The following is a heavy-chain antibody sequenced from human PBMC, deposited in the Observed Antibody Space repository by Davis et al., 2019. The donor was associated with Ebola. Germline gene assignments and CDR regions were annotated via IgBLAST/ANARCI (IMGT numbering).Heavy chain of an antibody. V-gene: IGHV3-73*01. CDR2: IRSKANSYAT. J-gene: IGHJ4*02. CDR3: TRHPETYSQYYFDY. Sequence: PGGSLRLSCAPSGFTFSGPAMHWVRQAPGKGLEWAGRIRSKANSYATAYAASVKGRFTISRDDSKNTAYLQMNSLKTEDTAVYYCTRHPETYSQYYFDYWGQGTLVTVSS. CDR1: GFTFSGPA. D-gene: IGHD4-11*01.